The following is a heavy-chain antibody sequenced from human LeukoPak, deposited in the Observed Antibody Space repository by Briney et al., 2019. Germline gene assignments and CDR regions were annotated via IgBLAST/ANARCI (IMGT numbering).Heavy chain of an antibody. V-gene: IGHV4-59*01. Sequence: SETLSLTCTVSGGSISSYYWSWIRQPPGKGLEWIGYIYYSGSTNYNPSLRSRVTISVDSSKNAFSLKLSSVTAADAAVYYCARDKGGAAGIYGMDGWGQGTTVTVSS. CDR1: GGSISSYY. CDR3: ARDKGGAAGIYGMDG. CDR2: IYYSGST. D-gene: IGHD6-13*01. J-gene: IGHJ6*02.